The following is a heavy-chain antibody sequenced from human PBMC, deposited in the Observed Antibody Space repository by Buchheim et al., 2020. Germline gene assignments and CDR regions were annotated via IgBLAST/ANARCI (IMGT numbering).Heavy chain of an antibody. D-gene: IGHD3-10*01. CDR3: AKDLLHSSSWWGVFDS. CDR1: GFSFTSYG. J-gene: IGHJ4*02. V-gene: IGHV3-23*01. Sequence: EVQLLESGGGLVRPGGSLRVSCAASGFSFTSYGVSWVRQAPGKGLEWVAIISGTGGAPYYADSVKGRFPISSHSSKRTVFLQMNDLRVEDTAVYYCAKDLLHSSSWWGVFDSWGQGT. CDR2: ISGTGGAP.